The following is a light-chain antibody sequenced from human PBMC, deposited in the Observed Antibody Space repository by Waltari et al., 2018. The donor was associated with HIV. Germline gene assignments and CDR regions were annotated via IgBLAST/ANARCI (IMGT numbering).Light chain of an antibody. CDR3: QSYDITLSASVV. Sequence: QSVLTQPPSVSGAPGQRVTISCTGSTSNIWADYDVHWYQQIPGTAPKLLISGNKNRPSGVPDRFSASKSGTSASLTITGLQAEDEADYFCQSYDITLSASVVFGGGTKLTVL. J-gene: IGLJ2*01. CDR2: GNK. V-gene: IGLV1-40*01. CDR1: TSNIWADYD.